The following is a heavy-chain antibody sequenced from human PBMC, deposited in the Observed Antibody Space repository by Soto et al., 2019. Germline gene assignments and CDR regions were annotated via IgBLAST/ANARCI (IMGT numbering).Heavy chain of an antibody. J-gene: IGHJ5*02. V-gene: IGHV4-31*03. CDR1: GGSITRGGYY. CDR2: IYNSGTT. CDR3: ARDPAP. Sequence: SETLSLTCTVSGGSITRGGYYWSWIRQHPGKGLEWIGYIYNSGTTYYNPSLKSRVTISVDTSKNQFSLKLTSVTAADTAVYYCARDPAPWGQGTLVTFSS.